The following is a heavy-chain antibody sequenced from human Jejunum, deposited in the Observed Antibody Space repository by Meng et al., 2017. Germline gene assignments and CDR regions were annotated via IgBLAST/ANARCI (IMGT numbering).Heavy chain of an antibody. CDR2: TYYRSKWYN. CDR1: GDSVSSNSAA. V-gene: IGHV6-1*01. J-gene: IGHJ4*02. D-gene: IGHD1-1*01. Sequence: QVQLQQSGPGLVKPSQILSLTCAISGDSVSSNSAAWNWIRQSPSRGLEWLGRTYYRSKWYNQYAVHVRSRITINPDTSKNQFSLHLDSVTPEDTAVYYCASWRYDHWGQGTLVTVSS. CDR3: ASWRYDH.